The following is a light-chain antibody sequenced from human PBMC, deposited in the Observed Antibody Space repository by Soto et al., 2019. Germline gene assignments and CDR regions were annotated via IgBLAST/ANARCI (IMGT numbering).Light chain of an antibody. CDR1: SSDVGSHNL. CDR2: EGS. CDR3: CSYAGSSTSRV. V-gene: IGLV2-23*01. Sequence: QSVLTQPASVSGSPGQSITISCTGTSSDVGSHNLVSWYQQHPGKAPKLMIYEGSKRPSGVSNRFSGSKSGNTASLTISGLQAEDEADYYCCSYAGSSTSRVFGTGTKVTVL. J-gene: IGLJ1*01.